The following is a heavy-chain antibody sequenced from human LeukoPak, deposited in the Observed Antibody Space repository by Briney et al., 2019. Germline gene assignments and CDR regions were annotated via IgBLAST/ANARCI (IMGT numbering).Heavy chain of an antibody. J-gene: IGHJ4*02. V-gene: IGHV4-31*03. D-gene: IGHD1-14*01. Sequence: PSETMSLTCTVSGVSISSGGYSWSWIRQHTGKGLEWIGYIYYSGSTYYNPSLKSRVTISVDTSKNQFSLKLSSVTAADTAVYYCARDLLPGLYFDYWGQGTLVTVSS. CDR2: IYYSGST. CDR3: ARDLLPGLYFDY. CDR1: GVSISSGGYS.